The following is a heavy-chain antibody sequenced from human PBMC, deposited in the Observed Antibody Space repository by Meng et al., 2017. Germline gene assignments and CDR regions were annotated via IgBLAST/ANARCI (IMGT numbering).Heavy chain of an antibody. CDR3: VRDRGDWTPGWFDP. J-gene: IGHJ5*02. D-gene: IGHD2-21*02. V-gene: IGHV1-18*01. CDR1: GYTFTSYG. CDR2: ISAYNGNT. Sequence: QVQLVQAGAGGKKPGASVKVSCKASGYTFTSYGISWVRQAPGQGLEWMGWISAYNGNTNYAQKLQGRVTMTTDTSTSTAYMELRSLRSDDTAVYYCVRDRGDWTPGWFDPWGQGTLVTVSS.